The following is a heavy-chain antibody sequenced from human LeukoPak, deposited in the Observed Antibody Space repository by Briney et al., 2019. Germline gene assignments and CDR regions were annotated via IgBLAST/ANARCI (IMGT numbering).Heavy chain of an antibody. J-gene: IGHJ6*02. CDR1: GGSISSSNYY. CDR2: IYYGGTT. CDR3: ARRMADRNYYGIDV. D-gene: IGHD3-22*01. Sequence: SETLSLTCTVSGGSISSSNYYWGWIRQPPGKGLEWIGSIYYGGTTYYNPSLKSRVTISLDTSMNQFSLRVNSVTAADTAVYYCARRMADRNYYGIDVWGQGTTVTVSS. V-gene: IGHV4-39*01.